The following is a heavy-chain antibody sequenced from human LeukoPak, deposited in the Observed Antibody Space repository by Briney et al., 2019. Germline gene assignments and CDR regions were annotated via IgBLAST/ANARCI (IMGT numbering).Heavy chain of an antibody. CDR3: ARDRGYCSSTSCYKVY. Sequence: GGSLRLSCAASGFTFSDYYMSWIRQAPGQGLEWVSYISSSGSTIYYADSVKGRFTISRDNAKNSLYLQMNSLRAEDTAVYYCARDRGYCSSTSCYKVYWGQGTLVTVSS. CDR2: ISSSGSTI. J-gene: IGHJ4*02. D-gene: IGHD2-2*02. CDR1: GFTFSDYY. V-gene: IGHV3-11*04.